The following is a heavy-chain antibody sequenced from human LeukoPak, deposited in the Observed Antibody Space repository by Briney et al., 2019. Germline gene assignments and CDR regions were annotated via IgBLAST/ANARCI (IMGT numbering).Heavy chain of an antibody. CDR1: GFTFSSTS. V-gene: IGHV3-23*01. Sequence: HAGGSLRLSCAASGFTFSSTSMSWVRQAPGKGLEWVAVTVGSGDHTYYADSVKGRFTISRDNSKNTLYLQMNSLRAEETAVYFCARDKGSYYSYNWFDPWGQGTLVTVSS. D-gene: IGHD1-26*01. CDR3: ARDKGSYYSYNWFDP. CDR2: TVGSGDHT. J-gene: IGHJ5*02.